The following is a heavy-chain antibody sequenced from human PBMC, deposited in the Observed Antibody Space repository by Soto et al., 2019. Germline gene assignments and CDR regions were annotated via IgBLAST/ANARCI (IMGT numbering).Heavy chain of an antibody. D-gene: IGHD3-10*01. V-gene: IGHV4-30-2*01. Sequence: QLQLQESGSGLVKPSQTLSLTCAVSGGSISSGGYSWSWIRQPPGKGLEWIGYIYHSGSTYYNPSLNSRVTISVDRSKNQFSLKLSSVTAADTAVYYCASSGSGSPYYFDYWGQGTLVTVSS. J-gene: IGHJ4*02. CDR1: GGSISSGGYS. CDR3: ASSGSGSPYYFDY. CDR2: IYHSGST.